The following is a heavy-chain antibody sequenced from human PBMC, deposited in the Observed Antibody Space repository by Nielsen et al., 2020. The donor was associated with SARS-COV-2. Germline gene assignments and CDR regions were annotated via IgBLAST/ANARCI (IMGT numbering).Heavy chain of an antibody. J-gene: IGHJ5*02. CDR1: GGSISSSSYY. D-gene: IGHD6-19*01. CDR2: IYYSGST. CDR3: ARGGGSSGWFDP. V-gene: IGHV4-39*01. Sequence: SETLSLTCTVSGGSISSSSYYWGWIRQPPGKGLEWIGSIYYSGSTYYNPSLRSRVTISVDTSKNQFSLKLSSVTAADTAVYYCARGGGSSGWFDPWGQGTLVTVSS.